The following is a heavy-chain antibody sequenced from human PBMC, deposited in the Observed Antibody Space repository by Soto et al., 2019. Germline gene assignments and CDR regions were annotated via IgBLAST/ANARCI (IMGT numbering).Heavy chain of an antibody. D-gene: IGHD3-9*01. CDR3: AKYLTGYYLYYYYGMDV. J-gene: IGHJ6*02. CDR1: GFTFSSYA. Sequence: PGGSLRLSCAASGFTFSSYAMSWVRQAPGKGLEWVSAISGSGGSTYYADSVKGRFTISRDNSKNTLYLQMNSLRAEDTAVYYCAKYLTGYYLYYYYGMDVWGQGTTVTVS. CDR2: ISGSGGST. V-gene: IGHV3-23*01.